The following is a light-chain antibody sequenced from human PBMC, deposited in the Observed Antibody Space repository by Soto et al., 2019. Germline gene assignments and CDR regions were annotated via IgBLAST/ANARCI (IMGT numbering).Light chain of an antibody. CDR2: GAS. J-gene: IGKJ1*01. CDR3: QQYGSSST. CDR1: QSVSNNY. V-gene: IGKV3-20*01. Sequence: VLILNPGTPSLPPGERGTPSCWASQSVSNNYLAWYQQKPGQAPRLLIYGASNRATGIPDRFSGSGSGTDFTLTISRLEPEDFAVYYCQQYGSSSTFGQGTKVDIK.